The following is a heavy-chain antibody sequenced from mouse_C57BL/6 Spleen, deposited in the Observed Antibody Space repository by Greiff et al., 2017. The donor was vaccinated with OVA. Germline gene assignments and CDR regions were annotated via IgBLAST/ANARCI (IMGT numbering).Heavy chain of an antibody. CDR2: ISYDGSN. J-gene: IGHJ1*03. CDR1: GYSITSGYY. Sequence: DVKLQESGPGLVKPSQSLSLTCSVTGYSITSGYYWNWIRQFPGNKLEWMGYISYDGSNNYNPSLKNPISITRDTSKNQFFLKLNSVTTEDTATDYCARGRLHWYFDVWGTGTTVTVSS. CDR3: ARGRLHWYFDV. V-gene: IGHV3-6*01.